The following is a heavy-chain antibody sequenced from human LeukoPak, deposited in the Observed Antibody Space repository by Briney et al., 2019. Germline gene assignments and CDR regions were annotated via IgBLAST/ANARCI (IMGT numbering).Heavy chain of an antibody. V-gene: IGHV3-23*01. J-gene: IGHJ4*02. Sequence: GGSLRLSCAASGFPFSSYAMSWVRQAPGKGLEWVSGISTSGGSTSYADSVKGRFTISRDNPRNTLYMQMNSLRAEDTAVYYCAIMHRYYDGSGYWVQWGQGTLVTVSS. CDR1: GFPFSSYA. D-gene: IGHD3-22*01. CDR3: AIMHRYYDGSGYWVQ. CDR2: ISTSGGST.